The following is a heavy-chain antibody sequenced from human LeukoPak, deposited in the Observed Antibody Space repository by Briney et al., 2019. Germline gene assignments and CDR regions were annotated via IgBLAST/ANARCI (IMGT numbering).Heavy chain of an antibody. D-gene: IGHD5-24*01. CDR2: LSPDGSTT. Sequence: GGSLRLSCAAPGIAFTSPGMHGGRQVPGKGLLWVSRLSPDGSTTAYADSVKGRFTISRDNAKYTLYLQRSGLRAEDTPGYYCVRGTSGYNYGYLDFWGQGTLVTVSS. J-gene: IGHJ4*02. CDR1: GIAFTSPG. CDR3: VRGTSGYNYGYLDF. V-gene: IGHV3-74*01.